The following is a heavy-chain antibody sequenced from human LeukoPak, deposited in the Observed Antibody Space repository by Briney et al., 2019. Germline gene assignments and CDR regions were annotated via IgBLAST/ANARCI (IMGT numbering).Heavy chain of an antibody. CDR3: ATDRCGGSCYSSLDRDAFDI. CDR2: IYTSGST. D-gene: IGHD2-15*01. J-gene: IGHJ3*02. V-gene: IGHV4-61*02. CDR1: GGSISSGSYY. Sequence: SQTLSLTCTVSGGSISSGSYYWSWIRQPAGKGLEWIGRIYTSGSTNYNPSLKSRVTISVDTSKNQFSLKLSSVTAADTAVYYCATDRCGGSCYSSLDRDAFDIWGQGTMVTVSS.